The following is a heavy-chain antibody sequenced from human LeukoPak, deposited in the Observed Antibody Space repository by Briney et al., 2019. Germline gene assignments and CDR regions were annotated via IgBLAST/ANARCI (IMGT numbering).Heavy chain of an antibody. D-gene: IGHD6-13*01. J-gene: IGHJ3*02. CDR2: INHSGST. V-gene: IGHV4-34*01. CDR1: GGPISSYY. CDR3: AGGIIAAAGRRAFDI. Sequence: SETLSLTCTVSGGPISSYYWSWVRQPPGKGLEWIGEINHSGSTNYNPSLKSRVTISVDTSKNQFSLKLSSVTAADTAVYYCAGGIIAAAGRRAFDIWGQGTMVTVSS.